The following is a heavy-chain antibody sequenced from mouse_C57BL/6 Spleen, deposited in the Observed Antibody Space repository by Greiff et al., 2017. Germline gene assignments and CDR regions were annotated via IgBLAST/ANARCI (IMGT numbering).Heavy chain of an antibody. Sequence: QLQQPGAELVRPGSSVKLSCKASGYTFTSYWMHWVKQRPIQGLEWIGNIDPSDSETHYNQKFKDKATLTVDKSSSTAYMQLSSLTSEDSAVYYCARGGLRQYFDYWGQGTTLTVSS. D-gene: IGHD2-2*01. J-gene: IGHJ2*01. CDR3: ARGGLRQYFDY. CDR2: IDPSDSET. V-gene: IGHV1-52*01. CDR1: GYTFTSYW.